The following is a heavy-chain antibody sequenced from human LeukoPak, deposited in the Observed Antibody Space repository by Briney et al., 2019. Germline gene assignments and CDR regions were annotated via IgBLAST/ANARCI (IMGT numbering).Heavy chain of an antibody. D-gene: IGHD4-17*01. Sequence: GASVKVSCKASGYTFTSYDINWVRQATGQGLEWMGWMNPNSGNTGYAQKFQGRVTMTRNTSISTAYMELGSLRSEDTAVYYCARGQIMTTVTTNYYYYMDVWGKGTTVTISS. J-gene: IGHJ6*03. V-gene: IGHV1-8*02. CDR3: ARGQIMTTVTTNYYYYMDV. CDR2: MNPNSGNT. CDR1: GYTFTSYD.